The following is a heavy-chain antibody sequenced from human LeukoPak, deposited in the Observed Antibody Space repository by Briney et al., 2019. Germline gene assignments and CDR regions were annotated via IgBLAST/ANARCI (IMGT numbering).Heavy chain of an antibody. V-gene: IGHV1-46*01. CDR2: INPSGGST. Sequence: ASVKVSCKASGYTFTSYYMHWVRQAPGQGLEWMGIINPSGGSTSYAQKFQGRVTMTRDTSTSTVYMELSSLRSEDTAVYYCARSTMVRGVPRWFDPWGQGTLVTVSS. CDR3: ARSTMVRGVPRWFDP. D-gene: IGHD3-10*01. J-gene: IGHJ5*02. CDR1: GYTFTSYY.